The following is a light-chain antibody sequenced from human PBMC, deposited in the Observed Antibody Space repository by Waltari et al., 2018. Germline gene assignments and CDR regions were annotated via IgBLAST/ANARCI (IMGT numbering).Light chain of an antibody. Sequence: QSVLTQPPSASGTPGQRVTISCSGSSSNIGSNYGHWYQQHPGTAPKLHIYRNNQRPAGVPVRFCGSKAGSSASLAVSGLRSEDGADYYFATWDDRLSGPGVFGGGTKLTVL. CDR1: SSNIGSNY. V-gene: IGLV1-47*01. J-gene: IGLJ3*02. CDR3: ATWDDRLSGPGV. CDR2: RNN.